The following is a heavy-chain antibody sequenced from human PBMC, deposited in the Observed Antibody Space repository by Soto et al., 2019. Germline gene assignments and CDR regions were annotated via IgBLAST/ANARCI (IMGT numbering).Heavy chain of an antibody. J-gene: IGHJ1*01. CDR1: GYTFTSYA. CDR3: ASDGVSSRWYGVAECFQH. D-gene: IGHD6-13*01. CDR2: INAGNGNT. Sequence: QVQLVQSGAEEKKPGASVKVSCKASGYTFTSYAMHWVRQAPGQRLEWMGWINAGNGNTKYSQKFQGRVTITRDTSARAAIMELSSLRSEDTAVYYCASDGVSSRWYGVAECFQHWGQGTLVTVSS. V-gene: IGHV1-3*05.